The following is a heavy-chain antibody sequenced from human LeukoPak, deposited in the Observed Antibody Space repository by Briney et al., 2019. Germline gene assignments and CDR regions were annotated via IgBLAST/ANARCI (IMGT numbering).Heavy chain of an antibody. J-gene: IGHJ3*02. CDR1: GFTFTSYS. V-gene: IGHV3-48*01. CDR3: ARESSSGWYRSDAFDI. Sequence: GGSLRLSCAASGFTFTSYSMNWVRQAPGKGLEWVSYISSSSSTIYYADPVKGRFTISRDNAKNSLYLQMNSLRAEDTAVYYCARESSSGWYRSDAFDIWGQGTMITVSS. CDR2: ISSSSSTI. D-gene: IGHD6-13*01.